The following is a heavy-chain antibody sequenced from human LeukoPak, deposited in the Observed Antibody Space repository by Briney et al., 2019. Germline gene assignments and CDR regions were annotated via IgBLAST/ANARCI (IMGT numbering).Heavy chain of an antibody. V-gene: IGHV3-30-3*01. Sequence: PGRSLRLSCAASGFTFSSYAMHWVRQAPGKGLEWVAVISYDGSNKYYADSVKGRFTISRDNSKNTLSLQMNSLRAEDTAVYHCAKGLVGTEYFQHWGQGTLVTVSS. CDR3: AKGLVGTEYFQH. CDR2: ISYDGSNK. CDR1: GFTFSSYA. J-gene: IGHJ1*01. D-gene: IGHD2-8*02.